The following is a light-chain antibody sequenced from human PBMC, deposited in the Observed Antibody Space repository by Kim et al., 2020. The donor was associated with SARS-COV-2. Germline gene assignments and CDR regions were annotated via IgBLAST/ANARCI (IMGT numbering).Light chain of an antibody. V-gene: IGKV1-5*03. J-gene: IGKJ3*01. CDR3: QQYNSYSIT. CDR2: KAS. Sequence: DIQMTQSPSTLSASVGDRVTITCRASQSISSWLAWYQQKPGKATNLLIYKASSLESGVPSRFSGSGSGPEFTLTISSLQPDDFATYYCQQYNSYSITFGPGSKVAIK. CDR1: QSISSW.